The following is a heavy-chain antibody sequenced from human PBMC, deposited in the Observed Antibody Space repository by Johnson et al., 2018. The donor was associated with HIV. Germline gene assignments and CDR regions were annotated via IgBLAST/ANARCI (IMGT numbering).Heavy chain of an antibody. CDR1: GFTVSSNY. D-gene: IGHD5-18*01. V-gene: IGHV3-66*02. CDR3: ARDRWIQLWSTGGAFDI. Sequence: VQLVESGGGLVQPGGSLRLSCAASGFTVSSNYMSWVRQAPGKGLEWVSVIYSGGSTYYADSVKGRFTISRDNSKNTLYLQMNSLRAEDTAVYYCARDRWIQLWSTGGAFDIWGQGTMVTVSS. J-gene: IGHJ3*02. CDR2: IYSGGST.